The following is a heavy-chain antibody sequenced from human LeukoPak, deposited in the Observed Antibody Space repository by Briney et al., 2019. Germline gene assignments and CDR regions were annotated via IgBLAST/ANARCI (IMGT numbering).Heavy chain of an antibody. V-gene: IGHV4-34*01. CDR2: INHSGST. D-gene: IGHD3-10*01. Sequence: SETLSLTCAVYGGSFSGYYWSWIGQPPGKGLEWIGEINHSGSTNYNPSLKSRVTISVDTSKNQFSLKLSSVTAADTAVYHCARGRSSNGSGSYYPPFYYYYYMDVWGKGTTVTVSS. J-gene: IGHJ6*03. CDR3: ARGRSSNGSGSYYPPFYYYYYMDV. CDR1: GGSFSGYY.